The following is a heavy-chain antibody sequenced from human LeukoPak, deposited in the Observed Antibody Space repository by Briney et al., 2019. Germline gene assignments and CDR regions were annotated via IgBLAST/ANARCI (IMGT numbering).Heavy chain of an antibody. CDR3: ASSAGAVSSYYYDSSGYYKFAFDI. CDR2: VYNSGGT. Sequence: SETLSLTCTISGGSISSYYWSWIRRPPGKGLEWIGHVYNSGGTNYTPSLESRVTISVDTSKNQFSLKLSSVTAADTAVYYCASSAGAVSSYYYDSSGYYKFAFDIWGQGTMVTVSS. V-gene: IGHV4-59*08. D-gene: IGHD3-22*01. J-gene: IGHJ3*02. CDR1: GGSISSYY.